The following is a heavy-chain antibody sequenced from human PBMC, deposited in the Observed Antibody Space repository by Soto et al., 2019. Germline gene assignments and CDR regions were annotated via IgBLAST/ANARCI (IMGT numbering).Heavy chain of an antibody. J-gene: IGHJ6*01. CDR2: INANSGGT. V-gene: IGHV1-2*02. Sequence: ASVXVSFKSSVYTFSYYYLHFFLQAPGQGLEWIGWINANSGGTNFAQKFQGRVTMTRDKSIDTAYMDMNRLRSDDTAVYFCARYIMISEYGMEVWGQGTTV. D-gene: IGHD3-16*01. CDR1: VYTFSYYY. CDR3: ARYIMISEYGMEV.